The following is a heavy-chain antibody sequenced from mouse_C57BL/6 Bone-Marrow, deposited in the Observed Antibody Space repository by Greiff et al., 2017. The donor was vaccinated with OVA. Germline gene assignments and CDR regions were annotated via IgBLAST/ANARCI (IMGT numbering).Heavy chain of an antibody. CDR3: ASGRRTGFAY. CDR2: IYPGSGST. J-gene: IGHJ3*01. D-gene: IGHD3-2*02. Sequence: QVHVKQPGAELVKPGASVKMSCKASGYTFTSYWITWVKQRPGQGLEWIGDIYPGSGSTNYNEKFKSKATLTVDTSSSTAYMQLSSLTSEDSAVYYCASGRRTGFAYWGQGTLVTVSA. CDR1: GYTFTSYW. V-gene: IGHV1-55*01.